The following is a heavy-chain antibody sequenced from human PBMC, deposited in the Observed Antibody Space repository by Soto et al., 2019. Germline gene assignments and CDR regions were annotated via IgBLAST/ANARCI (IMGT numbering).Heavy chain of an antibody. D-gene: IGHD2-2*01. J-gene: IGHJ4*02. Sequence: SETMRLTNTVYGGTFIDYCCRWISKPQGKGLEWIGKINHSGSAYYNPSLKSRVTISVDTSKNQFSLKLSSVTAADTAVYYCARRPIIVAEPAAFGYWGQGALVTVSS. CDR3: ARRPIIVAEPAAFGY. CDR2: INHSGSA. V-gene: IGHV4-34*01. CDR1: GGTFIDYC.